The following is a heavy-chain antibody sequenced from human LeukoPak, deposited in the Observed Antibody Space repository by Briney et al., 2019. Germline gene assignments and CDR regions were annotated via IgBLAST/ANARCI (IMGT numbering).Heavy chain of an antibody. CDR2: INHSGST. CDR3: ARGLGYCSSTSCHNWFDP. CDR1: GGSFSGYY. V-gene: IGHV4-34*01. D-gene: IGHD2-2*01. J-gene: IGHJ5*02. Sequence: SETLSLTCAAYGGSFSGYYWSWIRQPPGKGLEWIGEINHSGSTNYNPSLKSRVTISVDTSKNQFSLKLSSVTAADTAVYYCARGLGYCSSTSCHNWFDPWGQGTLVTVSP.